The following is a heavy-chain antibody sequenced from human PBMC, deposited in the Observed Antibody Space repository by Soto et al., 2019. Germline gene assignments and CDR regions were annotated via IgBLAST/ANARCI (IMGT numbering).Heavy chain of an antibody. CDR3: ARIPHPFDAFDI. V-gene: IGHV3-21*01. CDR2: ISSSSSYI. J-gene: IGHJ3*02. Sequence: EVQLVESGGGLVKPGGSLRLSCAASGFTFSSYSMNWVRQAPGKGLEWVSSISSSSSYIYYADSVKGRFTISSDNAKNSLYLQMNSLRAEDTAVYYCARIPHPFDAFDIWGQGTMVTVSS. CDR1: GFTFSSYS.